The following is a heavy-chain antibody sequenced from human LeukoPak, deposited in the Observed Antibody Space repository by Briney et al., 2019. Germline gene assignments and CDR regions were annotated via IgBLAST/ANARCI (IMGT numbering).Heavy chain of an antibody. D-gene: IGHD3-22*01. CDR1: GGSFSGYY. Sequence: SSETLSLTCAVYGGSFSGYYWSWIRQPPGKGLEWIGEINHSGSTNYNPSLKSRVTISVDTSKNQFSLKLSSVTAADTAVHYCARDRTGYYNYFDYWGQGTLVTVSS. J-gene: IGHJ4*02. V-gene: IGHV4-34*01. CDR2: INHSGST. CDR3: ARDRTGYYNYFDY.